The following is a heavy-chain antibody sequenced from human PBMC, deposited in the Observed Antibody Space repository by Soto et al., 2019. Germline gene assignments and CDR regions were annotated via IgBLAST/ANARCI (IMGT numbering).Heavy chain of an antibody. CDR3: AKSYYYDSSGSPPGYY. D-gene: IGHD3-22*01. CDR2: ISGGGDIS. V-gene: IGHV3-23*01. Sequence: GESLKISCTASGFTFSSYAMTWVRQAPGKGLEWVSTISGGGDISNYADSVKGRFTISRDNSKNTLYLQMTSLRAEDTAVYYCAKSYYYDSSGSPPGYYWGQGTLVTVSS. CDR1: GFTFSSYA. J-gene: IGHJ4*02.